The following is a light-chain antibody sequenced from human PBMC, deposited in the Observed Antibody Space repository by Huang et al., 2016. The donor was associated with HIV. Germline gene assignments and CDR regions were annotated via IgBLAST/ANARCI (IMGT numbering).Light chain of an antibody. CDR2: AAS. Sequence: DIQMTQSPSSLSASVGDRVTITCRASQDDRRSLAWYQQKPGKAPKLLLVAASRLESGVPSRFSGSGAGTDYTLTISSLQPEDFATYYCQQYYTTPRDTFGQGTRLAMK. CDR1: QDDRRS. J-gene: IGKJ5*01. CDR3: QQYYTTPRDT. V-gene: IGKV1-NL1*01.